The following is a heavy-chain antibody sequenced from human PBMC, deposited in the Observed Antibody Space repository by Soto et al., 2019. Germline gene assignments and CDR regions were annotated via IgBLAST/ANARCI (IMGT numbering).Heavy chain of an antibody. CDR1: GGSITTGDYF. V-gene: IGHV4-30-4*01. D-gene: IGHD5-18*01. Sequence: SETLSLTCTVSGGSITTGDYFWSWIRQPPGKGLEWVGNFHYSGNTCYNPSLKSRITISVDTSKNQFSLKLSSVTAADTAVYYCARESLLDTTLDMYNWFDPWGQGTLVTVSS. CDR3: ARESLLDTTLDMYNWFDP. J-gene: IGHJ5*02. CDR2: FHYSGNT.